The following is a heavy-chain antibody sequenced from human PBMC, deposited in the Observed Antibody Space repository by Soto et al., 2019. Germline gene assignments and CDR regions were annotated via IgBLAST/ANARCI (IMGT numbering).Heavy chain of an antibody. CDR3: AMVTTVTSSYYHYGMDV. CDR1: GFTFSSYL. Sequence: GGSLRLSCAASGFTFSSYLMHWVRQSPGKGLVWVSLINSDGSSTTYADSVKGRFTISRDNAKNTLYLQMNSLRAEDTAVYYCAMVTTVTSSYYHYGMDVWGQGTTVTVSS. D-gene: IGHD4-17*01. J-gene: IGHJ6*02. CDR2: INSDGSST. V-gene: IGHV3-74*01.